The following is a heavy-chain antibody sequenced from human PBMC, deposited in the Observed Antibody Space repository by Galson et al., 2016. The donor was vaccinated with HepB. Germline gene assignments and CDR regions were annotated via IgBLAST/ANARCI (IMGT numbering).Heavy chain of an antibody. V-gene: IGHV1-18*01. J-gene: IGHJ6*02. CDR2: ISAYNDNT. CDR1: GYSFTNYG. CDR3: ARDYPSVLMLYGILIASHTDHGMDV. D-gene: IGHD2-8*01. Sequence: SVKVSCKASGYSFTNYGISWVRQAPGRGLEWMGWISAYNDNTKYVPKFQGRVTMTTDTSTSTAYMELRSLRSDDTAVYYCARDYPSVLMLYGILIASHTDHGMDVWGQGTTVTVSS.